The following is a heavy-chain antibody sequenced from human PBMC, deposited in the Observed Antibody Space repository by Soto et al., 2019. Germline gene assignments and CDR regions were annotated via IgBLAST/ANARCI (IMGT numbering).Heavy chain of an antibody. CDR3: ARDHGHPIYDSSGPSRPFGH. D-gene: IGHD3-22*01. CDR2: ISPYNGYT. J-gene: IGHJ1*01. Sequence: QVQLVQSGAEVRKPGASVKVSCKASGYTFTTYGVTWVRQAPGQGLEWMGWISPYNGYTHYAQKLQDRVTMTTDTSTITAYMELRSLRSDDTAIYYCARDHGHPIYDSSGPSRPFGHWGQGTLVTVSS. V-gene: IGHV1-18*01. CDR1: GYTFTTYG.